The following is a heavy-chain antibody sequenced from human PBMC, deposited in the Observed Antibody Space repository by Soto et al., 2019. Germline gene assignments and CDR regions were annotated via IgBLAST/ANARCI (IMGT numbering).Heavy chain of an antibody. CDR2: IYYSGST. V-gene: IGHV4-39*07. CDR1: GGSISSSSYY. Sequence: SQTLSLTRTVSGGSISSSSYYWGWISQPPGKGLEWIGSIYYSGSTYYNPSLKSRVTISVDTSKNQFSLKLSSVTAADTAVYYCAREPYCSGGSCYSGGMDVWGKGTTVTVSS. D-gene: IGHD2-15*01. J-gene: IGHJ6*03. CDR3: AREPYCSGGSCYSGGMDV.